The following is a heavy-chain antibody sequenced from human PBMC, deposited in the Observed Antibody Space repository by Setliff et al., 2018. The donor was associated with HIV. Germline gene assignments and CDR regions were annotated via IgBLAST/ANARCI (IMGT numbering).Heavy chain of an antibody. Sequence: SETLSLTCTVSGDSVSGYYWTWIRQPPGKGLEWIGDIYYTGSTNFHASLKSRVTISLDTSKTQFSLKLSSVTAADTAVYYCARGLGQQLGRFWYFDLWG. V-gene: IGHV4-59*02. CDR3: ARGLGQQLGRFWYFDL. CDR2: IYYTGST. J-gene: IGHJ2*01. CDR1: GDSVSGYY. D-gene: IGHD6-13*01.